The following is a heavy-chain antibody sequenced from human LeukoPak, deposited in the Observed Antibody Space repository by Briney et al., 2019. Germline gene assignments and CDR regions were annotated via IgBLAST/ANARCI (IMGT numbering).Heavy chain of an antibody. CDR3: ARDRSVVVPAAGGSYFDY. V-gene: IGHV3-21*04. J-gene: IGHJ4*02. Sequence: GGSLRLSCAASGFTFSSYSMNWVRQAPGKGLEWVSSISSSSSYIYYADSVKGRFTISRDNAKNSLYLQMNSLRAEDTAVYYCARDRSVVVPAAGGSYFDYWGQGTLVTVSS. CDR2: ISSSSSYI. D-gene: IGHD2-2*01. CDR1: GFTFSSYS.